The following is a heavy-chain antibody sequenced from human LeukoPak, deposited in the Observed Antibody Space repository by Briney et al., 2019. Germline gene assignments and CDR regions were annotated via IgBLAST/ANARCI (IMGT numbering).Heavy chain of an antibody. V-gene: IGHV4-34*01. J-gene: IGHJ4*02. CDR1: GGSFSGYY. D-gene: IGHD3-22*01. CDR3: ARYKGYYLLDY. CDR2: INHSGST. Sequence: SETLSLTCAVYGGSFSGYYWSWIRQPPGKGLEWIGEINHSGSTNYNPSLKSRVTISVDTSKNQFSLKLSSVTAADTAVYYCARYKGYYLLDYWGQGTLVTVPS.